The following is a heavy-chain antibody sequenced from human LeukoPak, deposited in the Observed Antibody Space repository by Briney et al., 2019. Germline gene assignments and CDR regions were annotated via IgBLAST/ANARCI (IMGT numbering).Heavy chain of an antibody. CDR3: ARDTTTGRRGGWFDP. CDR1: GFTFSSYG. V-gene: IGHV3-33*01. Sequence: GRSLRLSCAASGFTFSSYGMHWVRQAPGKGLEWVAVIWYDGSNKYYADSVKGRFTISRDNSKNTLYLQMNSLRAEDTAVYYCARDTTTGRRGGWFDPWGQGTLVTVSS. CDR2: IWYDGSNK. J-gene: IGHJ5*02. D-gene: IGHD4-11*01.